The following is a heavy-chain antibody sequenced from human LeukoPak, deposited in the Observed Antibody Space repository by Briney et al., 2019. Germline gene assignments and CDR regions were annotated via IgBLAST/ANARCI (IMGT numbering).Heavy chain of an antibody. CDR2: IIPILGIA. CDR1: GGTFTIYA. Sequence: SVRVSSTASGGTFTIYAISWVRQAPGQGLEWMGRIIPILGIANYAQKFQGRVTITADKSTSTAYMELSSLRSEDTAVYYCARDQKAPYYYDSSGYFAYWGQGTLVTVSS. V-gene: IGHV1-69*10. J-gene: IGHJ4*02. CDR3: ARDQKAPYYYDSSGYFAY. D-gene: IGHD3-22*01.